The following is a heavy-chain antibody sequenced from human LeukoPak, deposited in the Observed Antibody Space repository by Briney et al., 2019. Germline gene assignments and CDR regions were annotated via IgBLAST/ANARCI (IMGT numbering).Heavy chain of an antibody. D-gene: IGHD1-26*01. CDR1: GFTFSNYW. J-gene: IGHJ3*02. CDR2: ISTGSSYI. CDR3: ARQVGVDDAFDI. V-gene: IGHV3-21*01. Sequence: PGGSLTLSCAASGFTFSNYWMSWVRQAPGKGLEWVSSISTGSSYIFYADSVKGRFTISRDNAKNSLYLQMNSLRAEDTAVYYCARQVGVDDAFDIWGQGTIVRLSS.